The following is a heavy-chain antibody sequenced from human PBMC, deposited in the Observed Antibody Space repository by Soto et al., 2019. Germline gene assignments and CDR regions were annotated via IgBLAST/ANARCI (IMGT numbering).Heavy chain of an antibody. V-gene: IGHV3-33*01. CDR1: GFTFSTYG. D-gene: IGHD5-18*01. J-gene: IGHJ4*02. CDR3: ARGYNYADY. Sequence: ESVGGVVQPGRSLRLSCAASGFTFSTYGMHWVRQAPGKGLEWVAVIWYDGSNEYYTDSVRGRFTISRDNSKNTLFLQMNSLTAEDTAVYYCARGYNYADYWGQGTQVTVSS. CDR2: IWYDGSNE.